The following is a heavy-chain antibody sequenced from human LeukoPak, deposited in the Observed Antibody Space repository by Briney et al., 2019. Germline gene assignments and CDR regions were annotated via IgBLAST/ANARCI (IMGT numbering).Heavy chain of an antibody. D-gene: IGHD6-13*01. CDR2: SYNTGST. V-gene: IGHV4-59*08. Sequence: SETLSLTCTVSGGSISSYYWSWIRQPPGKGLEGIGYSYNTGSTIYNPSLKSRGTISVDTSQNQFSLKLSSVTAADTAVYYCARHGGSWTFDSWGPGILVAVSS. CDR3: ARHGGSWTFDS. J-gene: IGHJ4*02. CDR1: GGSISSYY.